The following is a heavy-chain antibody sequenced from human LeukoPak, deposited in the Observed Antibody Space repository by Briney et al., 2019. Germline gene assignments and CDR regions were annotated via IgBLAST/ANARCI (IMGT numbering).Heavy chain of an antibody. CDR3: ARRGHGYGSPFDY. CDR2: IYPDGNT. V-gene: IGHV3-66*04. Sequence: GGSLKLSCAASGFTVSSNYMNWVRQAPGKGLEWVSMIYPDGNTFYTNSVKGRFTISRDNSKNTLDLQMSSLRAEDTAVYYCARRGHGYGSPFDYWGQGTLVTVSS. J-gene: IGHJ4*02. CDR1: GFTVSSNY. D-gene: IGHD5-18*01.